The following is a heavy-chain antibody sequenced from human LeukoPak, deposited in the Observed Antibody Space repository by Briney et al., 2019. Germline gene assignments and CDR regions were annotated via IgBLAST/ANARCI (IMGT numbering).Heavy chain of an antibody. CDR3: ARDGSFYDSSPGDFDY. D-gene: IGHD3-22*01. Sequence: QPGXXLLLSCAASGFTFSSYEMNWVRQAPGKGLEWVSYISSSGSTIYYADSVKGRFTISRDNAKNSLYLQMNSLRAEDTAVYYCARDGSFYDSSPGDFDYWGQGTLVTVSS. V-gene: IGHV3-48*03. CDR1: GFTFSSYE. J-gene: IGHJ4*02. CDR2: ISSSGSTI.